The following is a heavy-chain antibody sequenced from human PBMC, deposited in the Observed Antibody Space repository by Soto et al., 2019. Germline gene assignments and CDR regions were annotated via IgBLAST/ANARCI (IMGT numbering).Heavy chain of an antibody. CDR1: GGSFSDYSYY. Sequence: SETLSLTCAVYGGSFSDYSYYWGWIRQPPGKGLEWIGEINHSGSTNYNPSLKSRVTISVDTSKNQFSLKLSSVTAADTAVYYCARHGDYDILTGYYIPHYFDYWGQGTLVTVSS. CDR2: INHSGST. J-gene: IGHJ4*02. CDR3: ARHGDYDILTGYYIPHYFDY. V-gene: IGHV4-34*01. D-gene: IGHD3-9*01.